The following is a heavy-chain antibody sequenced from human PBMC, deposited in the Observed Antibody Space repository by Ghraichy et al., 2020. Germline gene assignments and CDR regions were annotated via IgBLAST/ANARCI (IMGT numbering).Heavy chain of an antibody. CDR1: GGSISSGGYS. V-gene: IGHV4-30-2*01. CDR2: ISYSGTT. CDR3: ASVTGDRRTLNL. D-gene: IGHD1-20*01. Sequence: TLSLTCDVSGGSISSGGYSWSWIRQPPGKGLEYIGYISYSGTTYYNPSLKSRLTISVDRYGNQCSLEVTSVTAADTAVYYCASVTGDRRTLNLWGQGKMVTVSS. J-gene: IGHJ3*01.